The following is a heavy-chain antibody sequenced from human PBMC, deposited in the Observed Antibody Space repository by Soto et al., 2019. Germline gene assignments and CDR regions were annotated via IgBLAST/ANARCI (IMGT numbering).Heavy chain of an antibody. CDR1: GGAISSYY. J-gene: IGHJ4*02. CDR3: ARLYYDSSGYYLRYLDY. Sequence: SETLSLTCTVSGGAISSYYWSWIRQPPGKGLEWIGYIYYSGSTNYNPSLKSRVTISVDTSKNQFCLKLSSVTAADTAVYYCARLYYDSSGYYLRYLDYWGQGTLVTVSS. V-gene: IGHV4-59*01. CDR2: IYYSGST. D-gene: IGHD3-22*01.